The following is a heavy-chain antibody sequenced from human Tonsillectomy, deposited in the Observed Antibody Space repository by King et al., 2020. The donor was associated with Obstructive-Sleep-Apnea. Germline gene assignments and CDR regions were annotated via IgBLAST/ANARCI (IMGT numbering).Heavy chain of an antibody. CDR2: INPSGCST. J-gene: IGHJ6*02. V-gene: IGHV1-46*01. D-gene: IGHD2-15*01. CDR3: PRVGGSSSYYYYYGMDV. Sequence: QLVQSGAEVKKPGASVKVSCKASGYTFTSYYMHWVRQAPGQGLEWMGIINPSGCSTSYAQKFQGRVTMTRDTSTSTVYMELSSLRSEDTAVYYCPRVGGSSSYYYYYGMDVWGQGTTVTVSS. CDR1: GYTFTSYY.